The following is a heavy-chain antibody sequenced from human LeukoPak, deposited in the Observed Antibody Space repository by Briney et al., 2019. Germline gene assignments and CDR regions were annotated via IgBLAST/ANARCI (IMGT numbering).Heavy chain of an antibody. J-gene: IGHJ4*02. CDR3: ARGLVAAPFDY. Sequence: ASVQVSCKVSGYTFTGYYMHWVRQAPGQGLEWMGRINPNSGGKKYAQKFQGRVTMTRDTSISTAYMELSRLISDDTAVYYCARGLVAAPFDYWGQGTLVTVSS. CDR1: GYTFTGYY. V-gene: IGHV1-2*06. D-gene: IGHD2-15*01. CDR2: INPNSGGK.